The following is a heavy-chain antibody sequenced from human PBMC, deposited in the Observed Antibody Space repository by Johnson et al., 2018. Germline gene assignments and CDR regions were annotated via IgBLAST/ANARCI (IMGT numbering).Heavy chain of an antibody. CDR3: AKDNIGNEYYYYYMDV. D-gene: IGHD5-12*01. V-gene: IGHV3-30*18. J-gene: IGHJ6*03. Sequence: QVQLVQSGGGVVQPGRSLRLSCAASGFTFSSYGMHWVRQARGKGLEWVAVISYDGSNKDYAASVKGRFTISRDNSKNTLYLQMNSLRAEDTAGYYCAKDNIGNEYYYYYMDVWGKGTTVTVSS. CDR1: GFTFSSYG. CDR2: ISYDGSNK.